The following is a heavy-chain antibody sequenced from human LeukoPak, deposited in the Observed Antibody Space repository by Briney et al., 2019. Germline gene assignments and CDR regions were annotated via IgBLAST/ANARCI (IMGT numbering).Heavy chain of an antibody. CDR2: ISSSSSYI. J-gene: IGHJ6*03. Sequence: GGSLRLSCAASGFSFSSDNMNWVRQAPGKGLEWVSSISSSSSYIYYADSVKGRFTISRDNAKNSLYLQMNSLRAEDTAVYYCAREQVVVVATVYYYMDVWARGPRSPSP. D-gene: IGHD2-15*01. CDR3: AREQVVVVATVYYYMDV. CDR1: GFSFSSDN. V-gene: IGHV3-21*01.